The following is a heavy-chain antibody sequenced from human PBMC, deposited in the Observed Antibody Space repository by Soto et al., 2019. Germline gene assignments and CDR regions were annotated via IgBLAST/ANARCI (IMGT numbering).Heavy chain of an antibody. Sequence: SVKVSCKASGGSFISYSFTWVRQAPGQGLEWMGRIIPIQGTASYALKFQDRVTITADRSTKTVYMELRSLRPEDTALYFCAKSLLFVDHAYMDVWAKGTTDTVSS. D-gene: IGHD2-21*01. CDR1: GGSFISYS. CDR2: IIPIQGTA. J-gene: IGHJ6*03. CDR3: AKSLLFVDHAYMDV. V-gene: IGHV1-69*08.